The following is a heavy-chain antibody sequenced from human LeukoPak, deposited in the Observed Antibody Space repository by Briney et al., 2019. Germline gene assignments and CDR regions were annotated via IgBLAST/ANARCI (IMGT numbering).Heavy chain of an antibody. Sequence: PSETPSLTCTVSGGSISSGSYYWSWIRQPAGRGLEWIGRIYTSGSTNYNPSLKSRVTISVDTSKNQFSLKLSSVTAADTAVYYCARDPVYSYGFDPWGQGTLVTVSS. V-gene: IGHV4-61*02. CDR2: IYTSGST. D-gene: IGHD5-18*01. CDR1: GGSISSGSYY. CDR3: ARDPVYSYGFDP. J-gene: IGHJ5*02.